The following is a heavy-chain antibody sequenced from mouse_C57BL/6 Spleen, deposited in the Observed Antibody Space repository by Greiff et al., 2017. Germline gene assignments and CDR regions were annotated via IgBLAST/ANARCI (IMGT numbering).Heavy chain of an antibody. V-gene: IGHV1-26*01. Sequence: VQLQQSGPELVKPGASVKISCKASGYTFTDYYMNWVKQSPGKSLEWIGDINPNNGGTSYNQKFKGKATLTVDKSSSTAYMELRSLTSEDSAVYYCAREGDYDDGFDYWGQGTTLTVSS. CDR2: INPNNGGT. D-gene: IGHD2-4*01. CDR3: AREGDYDDGFDY. J-gene: IGHJ2*01. CDR1: GYTFTDYY.